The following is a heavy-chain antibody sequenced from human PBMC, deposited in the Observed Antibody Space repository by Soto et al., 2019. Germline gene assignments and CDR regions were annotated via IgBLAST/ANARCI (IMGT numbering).Heavy chain of an antibody. Sequence: TLSLTCTVSGGSISSGGYYWSWIRQHPGKGLEWIGYIYYSGSTYYNPSLKSRVTISVDTSKNRFSLQLNSVTPEDTAVYYCARERGIAAAGDFDYWGQGTLVTVSS. D-gene: IGHD6-13*01. V-gene: IGHV4-31*03. CDR1: GGSISSGGYY. CDR3: ARERGIAAAGDFDY. CDR2: IYYSGST. J-gene: IGHJ4*02.